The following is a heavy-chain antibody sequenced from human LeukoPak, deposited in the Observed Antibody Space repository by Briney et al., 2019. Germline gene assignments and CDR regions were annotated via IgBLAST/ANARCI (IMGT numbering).Heavy chain of an antibody. V-gene: IGHV4-59*01. D-gene: IGHD3-3*01. CDR1: GGSISSYY. Sequence: AETLSLTCTVAGGSISSYYWSWIRQPPGKGLESIGYIYYSGSTNYNPSLKSRVTISVDTSKNQFSLKLSSVTAADTAVYYCARGPTYYDFWSGYYFDYWGQGTLVTVSS. CDR2: IYYSGST. CDR3: ARGPTYYDFWSGYYFDY. J-gene: IGHJ4*02.